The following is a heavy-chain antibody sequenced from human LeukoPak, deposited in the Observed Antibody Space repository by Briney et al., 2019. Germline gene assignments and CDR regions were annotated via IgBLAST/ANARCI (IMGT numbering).Heavy chain of an antibody. Sequence: PSETLSLTCAVYGGSFSGYYWSWIRQPPGKGLEWIGEINHSGSTNYNPSLKSRVTISADTSKNQFSLKVTSVTAADTAVYYCARASSGYYWDFDYWGQGTLVTVSS. CDR2: INHSGST. CDR1: GGSFSGYY. V-gene: IGHV4-34*01. D-gene: IGHD3-22*01. CDR3: ARASSGYYWDFDY. J-gene: IGHJ4*02.